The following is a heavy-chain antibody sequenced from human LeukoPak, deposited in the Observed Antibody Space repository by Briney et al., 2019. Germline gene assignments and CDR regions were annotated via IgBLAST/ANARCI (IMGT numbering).Heavy chain of an antibody. CDR1: GFTVSRNY. V-gene: IGHV3-66*01. Sequence: GGSLRLSCAASGFTVSRNYMSWARLAPGKGLEWVSIITSAGSTHYATSVKGRFTISRDNSKNTGYLQMNSLRAEDTAVYYCATRGLSGYYYGMDVWGQGTTVTVSS. CDR2: ITSAGST. J-gene: IGHJ6*02. D-gene: IGHD3/OR15-3a*01. CDR3: ATRGLSGYYYGMDV.